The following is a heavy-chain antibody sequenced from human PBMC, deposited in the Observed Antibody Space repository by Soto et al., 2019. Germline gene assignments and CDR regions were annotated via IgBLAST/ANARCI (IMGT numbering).Heavy chain of an antibody. CDR2: INSDGSTT. V-gene: IGHV3-74*01. CDR3: AKRFGGSSGYYYSYFDY. J-gene: IGHJ4*02. Sequence: PGGSLRLSCAASGFTFSSSWMYWVRQAPGKGLVWVSHINSDGSTTNYADSVDGRSTISRDNAKNTLYLQMNSPRAEDTAVYYCAKRFGGSSGYYYSYFDYWGQGTLVTVSS. D-gene: IGHD3-22*01. CDR1: GFTFSSSW.